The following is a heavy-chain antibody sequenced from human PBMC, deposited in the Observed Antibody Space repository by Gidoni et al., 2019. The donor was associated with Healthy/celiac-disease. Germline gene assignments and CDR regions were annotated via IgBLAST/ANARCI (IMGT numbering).Heavy chain of an antibody. CDR3: ARGSYCSGGSCYWIN. CDR1: ASSISSGYY. D-gene: IGHD2-15*01. V-gene: IGHV4-38-2*02. CDR2: IYHSGST. J-gene: IGHJ4*02. Sequence: QVPLQHSGPGLVKPSATLSLPCTVSASSISSGYYWGWIRQPPGKGLEWIGSIYHSGSTYYNPSLKSRVTISVDTSKNQFSLKLSSVTAADTAVYYCARGSYCSGGSCYWINWGQGTLVTVSS.